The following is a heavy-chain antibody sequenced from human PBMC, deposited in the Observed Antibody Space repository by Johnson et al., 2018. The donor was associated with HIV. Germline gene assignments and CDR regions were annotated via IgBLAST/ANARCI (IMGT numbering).Heavy chain of an antibody. V-gene: IGHV3-23*04. CDR3: AKDTTFSSSHAFDI. CDR2: ISGSDHST. CDR1: GFTFSSYA. J-gene: IGHJ3*02. Sequence: VQLVESGGGLVQPGGSLRLSCAASGFTFSSYAMSWVRQAPGKGLEWVSPISGSDHSTYYADSVRGRFTISRDNAKNSLYLQMNSLRAEDTALYYCAKDTTFSSSHAFDIWGQGTMVTVSS. D-gene: IGHD6-6*01.